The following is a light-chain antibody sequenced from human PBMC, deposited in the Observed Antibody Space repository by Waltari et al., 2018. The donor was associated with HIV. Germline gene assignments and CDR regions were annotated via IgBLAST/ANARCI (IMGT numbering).Light chain of an antibody. CDR1: NSNVGNNF. CDR3: ASWDDNLNHWV. V-gene: IGLV1-44*01. CDR2: RND. J-gene: IGLJ3*02. Sequence: QSVLTQTPSASRAPGQRIHMSCSGTNSNVGNNFVSWFQQVSGGAPKLVIYRNDQRPSGVPARFSAAKSGSTASLAIARLQSDDEAEYFCASWDDNLNHWVFGGGTKLTV.